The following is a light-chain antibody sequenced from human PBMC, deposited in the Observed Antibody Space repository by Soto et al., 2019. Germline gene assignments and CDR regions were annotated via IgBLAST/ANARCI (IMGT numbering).Light chain of an antibody. CDR1: QGISSY. J-gene: IGKJ1*01. CDR2: AAS. V-gene: IGKV1-8*01. CDR3: QQYYSYPRT. Sequence: AIRMTQSPSSLSASTGDRVTITCRASQGISSYLAWYQQKPGQAPKLLIYAASTLQSGVPSRFSGSGSGTDFTLTISCLQSEDFATYYCQQYYSYPRTFGQETKVEIK.